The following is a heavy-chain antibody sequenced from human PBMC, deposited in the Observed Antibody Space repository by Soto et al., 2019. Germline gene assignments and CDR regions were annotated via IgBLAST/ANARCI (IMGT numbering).Heavy chain of an antibody. Sequence: ASVKVSCKASGGTFSNHIITWVRQAPGQGLEWLGWISPYNDDTKYAQRLQGRVTMTTDTSTRTAYMDIRGLRSDDTAIYYCARGGYYDSSGARNYHYYGMDVWGQGTTVTVSS. CDR2: ISPYNDDT. V-gene: IGHV1-18*01. CDR1: GGTFSNHI. D-gene: IGHD3-22*01. J-gene: IGHJ6*02. CDR3: ARGGYYDSSGARNYHYYGMDV.